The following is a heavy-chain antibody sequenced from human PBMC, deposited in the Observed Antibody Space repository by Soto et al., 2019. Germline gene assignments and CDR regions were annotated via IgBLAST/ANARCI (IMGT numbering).Heavy chain of an antibody. CDR1: GYTFTGYY. D-gene: IGHD3-22*01. V-gene: IGHV1-2*02. CDR3: AALALSSGYFVGPIFDY. Sequence: GASVKVSCKASGYTFTGYYMHWVRQAPGQGLEWMGWINPNSGGTNYAQKFQGRVTMTRDTSISTAYMELSRLRSDDTAVYYCAALALSSGYFVGPIFDYWGQGTLVTVSS. J-gene: IGHJ4*02. CDR2: INPNSGGT.